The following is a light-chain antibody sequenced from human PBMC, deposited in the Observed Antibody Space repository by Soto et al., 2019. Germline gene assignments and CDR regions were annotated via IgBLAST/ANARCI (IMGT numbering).Light chain of an antibody. Sequence: QSALTQPRSVSGSPGQSVTISCTGTSSDVGGYNYVSWYQQHPGTAPKLMIYDVSMRPSGVPDRFSASKSGNTASLTISGLQAEDEADYYCCSYAGSYTLYVFGTGTKLTVL. J-gene: IGLJ1*01. V-gene: IGLV2-11*01. CDR1: SSDVGGYNY. CDR3: CSYAGSYTLYV. CDR2: DVS.